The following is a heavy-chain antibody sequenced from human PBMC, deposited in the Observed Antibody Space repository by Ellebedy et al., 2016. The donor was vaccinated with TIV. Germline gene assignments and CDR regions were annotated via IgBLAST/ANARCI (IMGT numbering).Heavy chain of an antibody. Sequence: PGGSLRLSCGASGFTFRSYDMHWVRQAPGKGLEWVANIKQDGSEKYYVDSVKGRFTISRDNAKNSLYLQMNSLRAEDTAVYYCVRESYRNYTWGTTGFDSWGQGTLVTASS. D-gene: IGHD4-11*01. CDR3: VRESYRNYTWGTTGFDS. J-gene: IGHJ5*01. CDR1: GFTFRSYD. V-gene: IGHV3-7*03. CDR2: IKQDGSEK.